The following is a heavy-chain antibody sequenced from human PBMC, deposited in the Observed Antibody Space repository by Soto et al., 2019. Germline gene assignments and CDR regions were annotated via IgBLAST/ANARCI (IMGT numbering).Heavy chain of an antibody. CDR3: ARTNCSSTSCYTFMRGWRGDNWFDP. D-gene: IGHD2-2*02. Sequence: QVQLQESGPGLVKPSETLSLTCTVSGGSISSYYWSWIRQPPGKGLEWIGYIYYSGSTNYNPSLKSRVTIAVDTSKNQFSLKLSSVTAADTAVYYCARTNCSSTSCYTFMRGWRGDNWFDPWGQGTLVTVSS. CDR2: IYYSGST. J-gene: IGHJ5*02. CDR1: GGSISSYY. V-gene: IGHV4-59*01.